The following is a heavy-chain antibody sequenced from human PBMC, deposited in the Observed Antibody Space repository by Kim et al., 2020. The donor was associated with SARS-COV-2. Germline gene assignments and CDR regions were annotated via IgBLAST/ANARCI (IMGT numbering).Heavy chain of an antibody. J-gene: IGHJ5*02. CDR2: IGRDDAT. Sequence: GGSLRLSCEVSGFAFSDFAMHWVRQAPGKGLEWVALIGRDDATSYADSVKGRFTVSRDNNKNSLFLQMNSLRPDDSALYYCAKDMLMRRFDWPESWGQGTQVTVSS. D-gene: IGHD3-9*01. CDR3: AKDMLMRRFDWPES. CDR1: GFAFSDFA. V-gene: IGHV3-43D*03.